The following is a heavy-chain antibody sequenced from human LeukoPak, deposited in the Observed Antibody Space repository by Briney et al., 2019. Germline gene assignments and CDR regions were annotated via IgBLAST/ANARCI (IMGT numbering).Heavy chain of an antibody. Sequence: GSLRLSCAASGFTFDDYGMSWVRQAPGKGLEWVSGINWNGGSTGYADSVKGRFTISRDNAKNSLYLQMNSLRAEDTALYYCARGRDGYKLGDYWGQGTLVTVSS. D-gene: IGHD5-24*01. J-gene: IGHJ4*02. CDR2: INWNGGST. V-gene: IGHV3-20*04. CDR3: ARGRDGYKLGDY. CDR1: GFTFDDYG.